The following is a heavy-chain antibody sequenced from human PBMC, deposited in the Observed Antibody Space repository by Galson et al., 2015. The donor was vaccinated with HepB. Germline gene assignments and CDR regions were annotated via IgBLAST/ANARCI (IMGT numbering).Heavy chain of an antibody. CDR1: GGTFSSYA. V-gene: IGHV1-69*04. D-gene: IGHD3-22*01. CDR2: IIPILGIA. J-gene: IGHJ4*02. Sequence: SVKVSCKASGGTFSSYAISWVRQAPGQGLEWMGRIIPILGIANYAQKFQGRVTITADRSTSTAYMELSSLRSEDTAVYYCARTLKNYYYSSATLALWGQGTLVTVPS. CDR3: ARTLKNYYYSSATLAL.